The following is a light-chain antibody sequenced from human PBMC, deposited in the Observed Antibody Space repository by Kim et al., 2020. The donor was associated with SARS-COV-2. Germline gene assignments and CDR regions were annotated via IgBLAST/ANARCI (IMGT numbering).Light chain of an antibody. J-gene: IGKJ1*01. V-gene: IGKV6-21*02. CDR3: HQSSSLPWT. CDR1: QSIGSD. CDR2: FTS. Sequence: VTPKETVTIPCRASQSIGSDFHWYQQKPDQSPRLLIRFTSQSISGVPSRFSGSGSGTDFTLSINGLEAEDAATYYCHQSSSLPWTFGQGTKVDIK.